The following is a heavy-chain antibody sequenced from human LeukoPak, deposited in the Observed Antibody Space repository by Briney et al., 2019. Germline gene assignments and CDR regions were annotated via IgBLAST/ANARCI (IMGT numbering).Heavy chain of an antibody. CDR2: IYHGGST. CDR1: GASISSSYW. Sequence: PSGTLSLTCAVSGASISSSYWWNWVRQPPGRGLAWIGEIYHGGSTNYNPSLKSRVTISVDKSKNQFSLRLSSVTAADTAVYYCARSAGYSSGWMNYWGQGTLVTVSS. CDR3: ARSAGYSSGWMNY. V-gene: IGHV4-4*02. D-gene: IGHD6-19*01. J-gene: IGHJ4*02.